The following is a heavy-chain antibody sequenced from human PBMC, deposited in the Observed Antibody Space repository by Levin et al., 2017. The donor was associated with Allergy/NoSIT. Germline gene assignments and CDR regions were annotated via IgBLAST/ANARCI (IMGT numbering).Heavy chain of an antibody. V-gene: IGHV3-30*18. CDR3: AKDPRASASIAPGDSVGYYSDY. CDR2: ISYDGSIT. D-gene: IGHD6-13*01. J-gene: IGHJ4*02. Sequence: QAGGSLRLSCAASGFTFSTYGMHWVRQAPGKGLEWVAVISYDGSITYFADSVKGRFTISRDNSKNTLYLQMNSLRAEDTAVYYCAKDPRASASIAPGDSVGYYSDYWGQGTLVTVSS. CDR1: GFTFSTYG.